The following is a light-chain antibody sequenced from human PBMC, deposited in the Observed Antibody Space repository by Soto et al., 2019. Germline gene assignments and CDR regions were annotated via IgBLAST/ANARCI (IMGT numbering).Light chain of an antibody. V-gene: IGKV1-5*03. CDR1: QTISSW. CDR3: QHYNNYSAA. J-gene: IGKJ1*01. Sequence: DIQMTQSPSTLSGSVGDRVTITFRASQTISSWLAWYQQKPGKAPKLLIYKASTLKSGVPSRFSGSGSGTEFTRTISSLQTNDFATYYCQHYNNYSAAFGQGTKVERK. CDR2: KAS.